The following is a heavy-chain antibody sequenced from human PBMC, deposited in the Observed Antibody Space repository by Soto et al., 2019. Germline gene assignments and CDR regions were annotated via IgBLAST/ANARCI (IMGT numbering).Heavy chain of an antibody. CDR1: GDTFSGYS. CDR2: IIPLFGTT. D-gene: IGHD5-12*01. Sequence: QVQLVQSGAEVKKPGYSVKVSCKASGDTFSGYSSSWVRQAPGQGLEWMGGIIPLFGTTNYAQRFQGRVTITADKSTSTAYMELSSLKSEDTAIYYCARDLGSGYEPGDYWGQGTLVTVSS. CDR3: ARDLGSGYEPGDY. V-gene: IGHV1-69*14. J-gene: IGHJ4*02.